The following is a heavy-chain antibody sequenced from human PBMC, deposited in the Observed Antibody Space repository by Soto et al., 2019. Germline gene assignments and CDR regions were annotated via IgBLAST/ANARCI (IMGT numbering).Heavy chain of an antibody. Sequence: GGSLRLSCTVSGFAFNNYCINWVRQAPGKGLEWVSSISKRGYTYYSDSVKGRFTISRDNAKSSVSLQMNTLSVEDTAVYYCEREDSVRIPAVSDFWGQGTLVTVSS. V-gene: IGHV3-21*01. J-gene: IGHJ4*02. D-gene: IGHD2-2*01. CDR1: GFAFNNYC. CDR3: EREDSVRIPAVSDF. CDR2: ISKRGYT.